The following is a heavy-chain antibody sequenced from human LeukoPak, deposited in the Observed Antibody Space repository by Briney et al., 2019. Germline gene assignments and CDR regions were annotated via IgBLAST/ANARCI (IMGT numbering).Heavy chain of an antibody. V-gene: IGHV1-46*03. CDR3: ARSVKMPTIVH. Sequence: ASVKVSCKASGYTFTTYYMHWVRQAPGQGLQWMGIINPSGGSTSYAQKFQGRVTMTRDTSTSTVYMEQSSLRSDDTAIYYCARSVKMPTIVHWGQGTLVTVSS. CDR2: INPSGGST. CDR1: GYTFTTYY. J-gene: IGHJ4*02. D-gene: IGHD5-24*01.